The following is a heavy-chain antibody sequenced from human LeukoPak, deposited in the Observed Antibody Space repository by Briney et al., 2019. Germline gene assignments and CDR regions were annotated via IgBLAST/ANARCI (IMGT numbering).Heavy chain of an antibody. D-gene: IGHD3-10*01. CDR2: IGSSGSTI. Sequence: PGGSLRLSCAASGFTFSDYYMSWIRQAPGKGLEWVSYIGSSGSTIYYADSVKGRFTISRDNSKNTLYLQMNSLRAEDTAVYYCAKGDNVLLWFGFDYWGQGTLVTVSS. CDR3: AKGDNVLLWFGFDY. J-gene: IGHJ4*02. CDR1: GFTFSDYY. V-gene: IGHV3-11*01.